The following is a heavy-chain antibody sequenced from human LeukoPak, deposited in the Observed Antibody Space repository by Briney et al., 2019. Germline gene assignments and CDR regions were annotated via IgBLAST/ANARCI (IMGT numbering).Heavy chain of an antibody. CDR2: ITWNSAYI. Sequence: PGGSLRLSCAASGFTFDDYAMYWVRQAPGKGLEWVSGITWNSAYIDYADSVKGRFTISRDNAKNSLYLQMNSLRTEDTALYYCTKDVLRGGGGWDGLGIWGQGTMVTVSS. D-gene: IGHD3-16*01. V-gene: IGHV3-9*01. CDR3: TKDVLRGGGGWDGLGI. CDR1: GFTFDDYA. J-gene: IGHJ3*01.